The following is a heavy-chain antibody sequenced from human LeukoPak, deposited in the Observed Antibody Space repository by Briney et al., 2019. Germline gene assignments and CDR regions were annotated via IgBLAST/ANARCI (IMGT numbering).Heavy chain of an antibody. CDR1: GGSISSNSNY. D-gene: IGHD2-21*01. J-gene: IGHJ4*02. CDR3: ARQALWFFDH. CDR2: ISYGGST. V-gene: IGHV4-39*01. Sequence: SETLSLTCTVSGGSISSNSNYWAWIRQPPGRGLEWIGSISYGGSTYYSPSLERRVTISVDTPKNQFSLRLSSVTAADTAVYYCARQALWFFDHWGQGTLVSVSS.